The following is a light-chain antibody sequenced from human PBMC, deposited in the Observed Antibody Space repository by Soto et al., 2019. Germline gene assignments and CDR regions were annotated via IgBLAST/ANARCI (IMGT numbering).Light chain of an antibody. CDR2: AAS. J-gene: IGKJ3*01. CDR3: QQLNSYPH. CDR1: QGISSH. Sequence: DIQLTQSPSFLSASVGDRVTITCRASQGISSHLAWYQQKPGKAPKLLIYAASTLQSGVPSRFSGSGSVTEFTLTISSLQPEDFATYYCQQLNSYPHFGPGTKVDIK. V-gene: IGKV1-9*01.